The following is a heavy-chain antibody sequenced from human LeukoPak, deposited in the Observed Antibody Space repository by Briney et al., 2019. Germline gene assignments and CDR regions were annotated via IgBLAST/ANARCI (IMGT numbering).Heavy chain of an antibody. CDR2: IRYDGRHE. J-gene: IGHJ5*02. D-gene: IGHD6-13*01. Sequence: GGSLRLSCEASGFMFIGYGMHWVRQTPGEGLEWVAFIRYDGRHEYYTDSVKGRFTISRDNSKNTLYLQMSSLRSEDTAVYYCARKEGGQLVNTRRWFDPWGQGTLVTVSS. CDR1: GFMFIGYG. CDR3: ARKEGGQLVNTRRWFDP. V-gene: IGHV3-30*02.